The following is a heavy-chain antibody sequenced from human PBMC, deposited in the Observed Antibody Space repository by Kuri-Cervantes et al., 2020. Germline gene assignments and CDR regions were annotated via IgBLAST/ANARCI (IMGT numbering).Heavy chain of an antibody. CDR2: IKEDGSEK. CDR3: ARDGMTWAQITSYYYYMDV. CDR1: GFTLSNYW. V-gene: IGHV3-7*01. J-gene: IGHJ6*03. Sequence: GGSLRLSCAASGFTLSNYWMTWVRQAPGKGLEWVASIKEDGSEKNYVDSVKDRFTISRDNAENSVYLQMDSLRVEDTAVYYCARDGMTWAQITSYYYYMDVWGKGTTVTVSS. D-gene: IGHD3-16*01.